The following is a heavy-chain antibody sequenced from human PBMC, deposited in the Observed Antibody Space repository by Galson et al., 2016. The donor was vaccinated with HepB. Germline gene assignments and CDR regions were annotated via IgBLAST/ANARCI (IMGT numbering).Heavy chain of an antibody. CDR3: ARPLLSGMEGDASGFDI. D-gene: IGHD3-3*01. V-gene: IGHV3-21*06. Sequence: SLRLSCATSGFTFSGYTMNWVRQAPGKGLEWISSITSLTTHIYYADSVKGRFTISRDNAKNSLFLQMSSLRVDDTAIYYCARPLLSGMEGDASGFDIWGQGTTVTVSS. J-gene: IGHJ3*02. CDR2: ITSLTTHI. CDR1: GFTFSGYT.